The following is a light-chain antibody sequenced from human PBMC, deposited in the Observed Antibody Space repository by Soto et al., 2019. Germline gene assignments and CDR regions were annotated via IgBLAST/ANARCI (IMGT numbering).Light chain of an antibody. Sequence: QSVLTQPASVSGSPGQSITISCTGTSSDVGGYYYVSWYQHHPGKAPKLMIYQVSNRPSGVSNRFSGSKSGNTASLTISGLQAEDEADYYCSSYTSSSTLYVFGTGTKLTVL. CDR1: SSDVGGYYY. V-gene: IGLV2-14*01. CDR3: SSYTSSSTLYV. J-gene: IGLJ1*01. CDR2: QVS.